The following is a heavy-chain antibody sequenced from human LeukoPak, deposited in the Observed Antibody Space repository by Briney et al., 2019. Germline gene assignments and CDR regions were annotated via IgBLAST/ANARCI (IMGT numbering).Heavy chain of an antibody. V-gene: IGHV3-23*01. CDR2: ISGSGSRT. D-gene: IGHD6-19*01. J-gene: IGHJ4*02. CDR1: GFTFSSYA. CDR3: AKSSVAGPYFDY. Sequence: PGGSLRLSCAASGFTFSSYAMRWVRQAPGKGLEWVSAISGSGSRTYYADSVKGRFTISRDNSKDTLYLEMNSLRAEDTAVYYCAKSSVAGPYFDYWGRGTLVTVSS.